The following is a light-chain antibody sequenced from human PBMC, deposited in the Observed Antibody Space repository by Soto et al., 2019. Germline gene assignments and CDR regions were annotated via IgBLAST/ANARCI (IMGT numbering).Light chain of an antibody. Sequence: EIVLTQSPGTLSLSPGERATLTCRAGQSVSRGYLAWYQQKPGQAPRLVIYGASIRATDIPDRFSGRGSGTDFTLTISRLEPEDFAVYFCHQYDSSPLTFGGGTKVEIK. CDR3: HQYDSSPLT. CDR1: QSVSRGY. CDR2: GAS. J-gene: IGKJ4*01. V-gene: IGKV3-20*01.